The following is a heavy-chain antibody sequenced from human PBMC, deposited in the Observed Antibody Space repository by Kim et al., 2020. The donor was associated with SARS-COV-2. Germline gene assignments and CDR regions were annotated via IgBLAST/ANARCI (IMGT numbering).Heavy chain of an antibody. Sequence: SETLSLTCTVSGGSISSGGYYWSWTRQHPGKGLEWIGYIYYSGSTYYNPSLKSRVTISVDTSKNQFSLKLSSVTAADTAVYYCARGGAADAFDIWGQGTMVTVSS. D-gene: IGHD6-13*01. CDR2: IYYSGST. J-gene: IGHJ3*02. CDR3: ARGGAADAFDI. V-gene: IGHV4-31*03. CDR1: GGSISSGGYY.